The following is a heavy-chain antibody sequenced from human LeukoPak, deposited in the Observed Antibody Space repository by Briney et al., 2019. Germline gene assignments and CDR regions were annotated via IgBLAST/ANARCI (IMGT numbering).Heavy chain of an antibody. CDR1: GGSISSSSYY. CDR3: ARRTVGYYDSSGYYRLGVYYLDY. J-gene: IGHJ4*02. Sequence: PSETLSLTCTVSGGSISSSSYYWGWIRQPPGKGLEWIGSIYYSGSTYYNPSLKSRVTISVDTSKNQFSLKLSSVTAADTAVYYCARRTVGYYDSSGYYRLGVYYLDYWGQGTLVTVSS. V-gene: IGHV4-39*01. D-gene: IGHD3-22*01. CDR2: IYYSGST.